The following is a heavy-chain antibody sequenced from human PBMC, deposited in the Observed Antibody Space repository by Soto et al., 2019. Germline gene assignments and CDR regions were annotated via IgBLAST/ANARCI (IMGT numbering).Heavy chain of an antibody. V-gene: IGHV1-46*03. CDR3: ARDPNIVTTNTIPEYYFDY. CDR1: GYTFTSYY. J-gene: IGHJ4*02. D-gene: IGHD5-12*01. CDR2: INPSGGGT. Sequence: QVQLVQSGAEVKKPGASVNLSCKASGYTFTSYYMHWVRQAPGQGLEWMGIINPSGGGTSYAQKVQGRITMTRDTSTSTVYMELSSLRSEDTAVYYCARDPNIVTTNTIPEYYFDYWGQGTLVTVSS.